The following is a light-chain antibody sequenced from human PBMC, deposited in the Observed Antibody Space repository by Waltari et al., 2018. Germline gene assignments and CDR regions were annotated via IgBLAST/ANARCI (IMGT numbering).Light chain of an antibody. J-gene: IGKJ1*01. CDR3: QQGNSFPRT. V-gene: IGKV1-12*01. CDR1: EDISTW. Sequence: DIQMTQFPSSVSASIGERVTMTCRSSEDISTWLDWYQQRPGQPPKLLIYTATTLQTGVPSRCAGRGSGTDFTLTIDNLQPEDFATYDGQQGNSFPRTFGQGTKVEVK. CDR2: TAT.